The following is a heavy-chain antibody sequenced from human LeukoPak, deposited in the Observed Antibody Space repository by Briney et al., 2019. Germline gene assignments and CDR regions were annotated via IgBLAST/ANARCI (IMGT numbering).Heavy chain of an antibody. CDR2: IYYIGST. J-gene: IGHJ3*02. V-gene: IGHV4-59*01. CDR3: ARDYAFDI. Sequence: SETLSLTCTVSDGSISSYYWSWIRQPPGKGLEWIGYIYYIGSTNYNPSLKSRVTISVDTSKNQFSLKLSSVTAADTAVYYCARDYAFDIWGQGTMVTVSS. CDR1: DGSISSYY.